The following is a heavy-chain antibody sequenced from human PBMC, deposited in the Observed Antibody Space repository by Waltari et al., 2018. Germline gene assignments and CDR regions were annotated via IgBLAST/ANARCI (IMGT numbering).Heavy chain of an antibody. CDR2: IDSDGSTT. CDR3: ASGYYYSVIDS. J-gene: IGHJ4*02. V-gene: IGHV3-74*01. D-gene: IGHD1-26*01. CDR1: GFSFSDYW. Sequence: EGQLVESGGGVVRPGGSLSLPWVAPGFSFSDYWMHWVRQGPGKGLVWVSRIDSDGSTTNYANSVKGRFTISRDNAKNTVYLQIDSLRAEDTAVYYCASGYYYSVIDSWGQGTLVTVSS.